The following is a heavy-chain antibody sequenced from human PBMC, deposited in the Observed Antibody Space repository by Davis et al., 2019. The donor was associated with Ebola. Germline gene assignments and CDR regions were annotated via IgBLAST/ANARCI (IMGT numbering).Heavy chain of an antibody. V-gene: IGHV1-2*06. CDR2: VFSNSGDT. J-gene: IGHJ4*02. D-gene: IGHD4-11*01. CDR1: GYTFTGYN. CDR3: ARGNNYAHEY. Sequence: ASVTVSCKASGYTFTGYNIHWVRQAPGHGLEWTGRVFSNSGDTNYAQNFLGRVTMTRDTSISTVYMELSSLRYDDTADYYGARGNNYAHEYWGQGTLVTVSS.